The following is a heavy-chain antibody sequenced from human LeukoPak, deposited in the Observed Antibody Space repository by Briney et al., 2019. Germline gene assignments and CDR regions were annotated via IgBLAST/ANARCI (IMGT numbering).Heavy chain of an antibody. D-gene: IGHD5-18*01. V-gene: IGHV1-18*01. Sequence: GASVKVSCKASSYTFTSYGISWVRQAPGQGLEWMGWISAYNGNTNYAQKLQGRVTMTTDTSTSTAYMELRSLRSDDTAVYYCARDGPVDTATPIDYWGQGTLVTVSS. J-gene: IGHJ4*02. CDR1: SYTFTSYG. CDR3: ARDGPVDTATPIDY. CDR2: ISAYNGNT.